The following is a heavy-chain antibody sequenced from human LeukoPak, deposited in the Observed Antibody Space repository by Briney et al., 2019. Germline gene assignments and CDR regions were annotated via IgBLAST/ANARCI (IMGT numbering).Heavy chain of an antibody. J-gene: IGHJ4*02. V-gene: IGHV4-59*08. Sequence: PSETLSLTCAVYGGSFSGYYWSWIRQPPGKGLEWIGQIFYSGSTNYNPSLKSRVTISVDTSKNQFSLKLSSVTAADTAVYYCARRRYYDSSGYWYYFDYWGQGTLVTVSS. CDR3: ARRRYYDSSGYWYYFDY. D-gene: IGHD3-22*01. CDR2: IFYSGST. CDR1: GGSFSGYY.